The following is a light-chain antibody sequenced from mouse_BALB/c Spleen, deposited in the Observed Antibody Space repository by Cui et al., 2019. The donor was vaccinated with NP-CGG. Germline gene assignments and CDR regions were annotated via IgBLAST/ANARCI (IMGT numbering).Light chain of an antibody. CDR3: ALWYSNHWV. CDR1: TGAVTTSNY. J-gene: IGLJ1*01. Sequence: QPVVTQESALTTSPGETVTPTCRSSTGAVTTSNYANWVQEKPDHLFTGLIGGTNNRPPGVPARFSGFLIGDKAALTITGAQTEDEAIYFCALWYSNHWVFGGGTKLTVL. CDR2: GTN. V-gene: IGLV1*01.